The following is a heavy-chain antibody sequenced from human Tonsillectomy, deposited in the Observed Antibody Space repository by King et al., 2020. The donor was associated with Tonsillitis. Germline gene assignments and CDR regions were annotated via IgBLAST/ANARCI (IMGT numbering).Heavy chain of an antibody. CDR2: INPMRGRT. V-gene: IGHV1-46*04. CDR3: AREGCSGGRCYGYFDY. Sequence: VQLVESGAEVKRPGASVKVSCKASGYTFTTFLMHWVRQAPGQGLQWMGLINPMRGRTTYAQSLQGRVTMTGVASTTTLYMEMSSLRSDDTAMYYCAREGCSGGRCYGYFDYWGQGTLVTVSS. D-gene: IGHD2-15*01. CDR1: GYTFTTFL. J-gene: IGHJ4*02.